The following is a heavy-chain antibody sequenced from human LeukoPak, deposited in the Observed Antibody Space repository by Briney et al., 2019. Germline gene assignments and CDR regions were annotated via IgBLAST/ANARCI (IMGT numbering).Heavy chain of an antibody. CDR1: GFTFSGYA. D-gene: IGHD2-8*01. Sequence: GSLRLSCAASGFTFSGYAVSWVRQAPGKGLEWVSSISGSGGSTYSADSVKGRFTISRDNSKNTLYLQMNSLRAEDTALYYCAKDRSCTNDICHGDFDYWGQGTLVTVSS. CDR3: AKDRSCTNDICHGDFDY. V-gene: IGHV3-23*01. J-gene: IGHJ4*02. CDR2: ISGSGGST.